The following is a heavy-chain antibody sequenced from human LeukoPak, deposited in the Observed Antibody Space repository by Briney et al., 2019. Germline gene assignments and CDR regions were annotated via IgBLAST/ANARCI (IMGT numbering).Heavy chain of an antibody. J-gene: IGHJ3*02. CDR3: ARGGTAVIAPYAFDI. Sequence: SETLSLTCTVSGGSISSYYWSWIRQPPGKGLEWIGYISYSGTTNCNPSVKSRVAMSVDTSKKQFSLKLSSLTAADTAVYYCARGGTAVIAPYAFDIWGQGTMVTVSS. CDR1: GGSISSYY. D-gene: IGHD4-23*01. CDR2: ISYSGTT. V-gene: IGHV4-59*01.